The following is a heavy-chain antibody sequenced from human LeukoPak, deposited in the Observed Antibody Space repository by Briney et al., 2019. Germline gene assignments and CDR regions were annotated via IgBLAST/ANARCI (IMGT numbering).Heavy chain of an antibody. CDR2: INSDKSIT. V-gene: IGHV3-74*01. D-gene: IGHD4-11*01. CDR3: ARGLVPGFLDY. J-gene: IGHJ4*02. Sequence: GGSLRLSCAASGSTFSSSWMYWVRQAPGKGLVWVSRINSDKSITTYADSVKGRFTISRDNAKNTLYLQMNSLRAEDTAVYYCARGLVPGFLDYWGQGTPVTVSS. CDR1: GSTFSSSW.